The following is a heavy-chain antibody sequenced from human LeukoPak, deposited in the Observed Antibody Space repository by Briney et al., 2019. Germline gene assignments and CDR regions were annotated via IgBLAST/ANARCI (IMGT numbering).Heavy chain of an antibody. J-gene: IGHJ5*02. CDR2: IYYSGST. V-gene: IGHV4-59*01. CDR3: ARGGSWFDP. D-gene: IGHD2-15*01. CDR1: GGSISSYY. Sequence: SETLSLTCTVSGGSISSYYWSWIRQPPGKGLEWIGYIYYSGSTNYKPSLKSRVTISVDTSKNQFSLKLSSVTAADTAVYYCARGGSWFDPWGQGTLVTVSS.